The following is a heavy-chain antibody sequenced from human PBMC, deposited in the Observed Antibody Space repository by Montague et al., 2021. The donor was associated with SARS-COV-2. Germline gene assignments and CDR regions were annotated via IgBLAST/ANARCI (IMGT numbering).Heavy chain of an antibody. CDR1: GFSLSTSGIC. D-gene: IGHD5-24*01. CDR2: XDWGDDK. V-gene: IGHV2-70*11. CDR3: ARYTDGYSYPSQRSFDY. Sequence: PALVKPTQTLTLTCTFSGFSLSTSGICVSWIRQPPGKALEWLARXDWGDDKYYSTSLKTRLTISKDTSKNQVVLTMTNMDPVDTATYYCARYTDGYSYPSQRSFDYWGQGNLVTVSS. J-gene: IGHJ4*02.